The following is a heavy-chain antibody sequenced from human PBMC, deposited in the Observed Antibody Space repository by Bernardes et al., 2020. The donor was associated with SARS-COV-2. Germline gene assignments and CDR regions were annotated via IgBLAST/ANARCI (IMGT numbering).Heavy chain of an antibody. CDR3: AKDVTPYYYGSGSLRDYGMDV. CDR2: ISWNSVTM. V-gene: IGHV3-9*01. Sequence: GGSLRLSCAVSGFTFGDYAMHWVRQAPGKGLEWVSGISWNSVTMAYADSVQGRFTISRDNAKNSLYLQMNSLRAEDTALYFCAKDVTPYYYGSGSLRDYGMDVWGQGTTVTVSS. D-gene: IGHD3-10*01. J-gene: IGHJ6*02. CDR1: GFTFGDYA.